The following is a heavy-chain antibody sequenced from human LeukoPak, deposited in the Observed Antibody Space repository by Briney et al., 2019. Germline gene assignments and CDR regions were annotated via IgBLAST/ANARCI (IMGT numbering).Heavy chain of an antibody. CDR1: GFTFTDYY. D-gene: IGHD2-2*03. CDR2: IIPNSGGT. Sequence: ASVKVSCKASGFTFTDYYIHWMRQAPGQGLEWMGWIIPNSGGTNYAQNFQGRVTMTRDTSISTVYMELSSLRSDDTAVYYCVRNGYCDTTSCYAWFDPWGQGTLVTVSS. V-gene: IGHV1-2*02. J-gene: IGHJ5*02. CDR3: VRNGYCDTTSCYAWFDP.